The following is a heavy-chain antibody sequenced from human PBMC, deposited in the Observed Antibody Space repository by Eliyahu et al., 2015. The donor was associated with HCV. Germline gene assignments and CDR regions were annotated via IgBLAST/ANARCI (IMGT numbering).Heavy chain of an antibody. CDR1: GFTFSNYA. CDR3: AKDRVAGRIADPNN. CDR2: TTGSGGTT. V-gene: IGHV3-23*04. Sequence: EVQLVESGGGLVQPGGSLRLSCAASGFTFSNYAMXXVRQTPGKGLEGVSTTTGSGGTTYYAESVKGRFTLSRDNSKNTTYLQMNSLRAEDTAVYYCAKDRVAGRIADPNNWGQGTLVTVSS. J-gene: IGHJ4*02. D-gene: IGHD6-6*01.